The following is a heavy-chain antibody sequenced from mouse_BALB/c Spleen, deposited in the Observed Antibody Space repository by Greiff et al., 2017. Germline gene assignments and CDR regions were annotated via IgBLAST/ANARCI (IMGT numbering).Heavy chain of an antibody. CDR1: GFTFSDYY. CDR2: ISDGGSYT. Sequence: EVKLVESGGGLVKPGGSLKLSCAASGFTFSDYYMYWVRQTPEKRLEWVATISDGGSYTYYPDSVKGRFTISRDNAKNNLYLQMSSLKSEDTAMYYCARDTVSGYAMDYWGQGTSVTVSS. D-gene: IGHD3-1*01. J-gene: IGHJ4*01. V-gene: IGHV5-4*02. CDR3: ARDTVSGYAMDY.